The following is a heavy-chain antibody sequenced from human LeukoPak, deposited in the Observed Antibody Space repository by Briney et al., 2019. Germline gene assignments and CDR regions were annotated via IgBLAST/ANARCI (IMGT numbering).Heavy chain of an antibody. Sequence: GGSLRLSCAASGLTFSSYWMSWVRQAPGKGLEWVANIKQDGSEKKYVDSVEGRFTISRDNAKKLLYLQMDSLRVEDTAVYYCARGNGYNNNYFDYWGQGTLVTVSS. CDR3: ARGNGYNNNYFDY. V-gene: IGHV3-7*01. D-gene: IGHD5-24*01. CDR2: IKQDGSEK. J-gene: IGHJ4*02. CDR1: GLTFSSYW.